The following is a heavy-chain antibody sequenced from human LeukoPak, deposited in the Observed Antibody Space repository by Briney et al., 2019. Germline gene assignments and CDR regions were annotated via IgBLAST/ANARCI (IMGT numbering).Heavy chain of an antibody. D-gene: IGHD1-26*01. V-gene: IGHV4-39*01. Sequence: SETLSLTCTVSGGSVSSGSYYWGWIRQPPGKGLEWIGSIYYSGNTYYNPSLKSRVSISIDTSRHQFALKLSSVTAADTAVYYCARGLLYSGSFSRNWFDSWGHGTLVTVSS. CDR2: IYYSGNT. CDR3: ARGLLYSGSFSRNWFDS. CDR1: GGSVSSGSYY. J-gene: IGHJ5*01.